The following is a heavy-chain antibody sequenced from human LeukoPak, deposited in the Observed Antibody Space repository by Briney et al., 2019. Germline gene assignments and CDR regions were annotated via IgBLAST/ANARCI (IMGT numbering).Heavy chain of an antibody. CDR1: GYTFTSYA. V-gene: IGHV1-3*01. J-gene: IGHJ4*02. D-gene: IGHD3-9*01. CDR3: ATGLRYFDWCYRD. Sequence: GASVKVSCKASGYTFTSYAMHWVRQAPGQRLEWMGWINAGNGNTKYSQKFQGRVTMTEDTSTDTAYMELSSLRSEDTAVYYCATGLRYFDWCYRDWGQGTLVTVSS. CDR2: INAGNGNT.